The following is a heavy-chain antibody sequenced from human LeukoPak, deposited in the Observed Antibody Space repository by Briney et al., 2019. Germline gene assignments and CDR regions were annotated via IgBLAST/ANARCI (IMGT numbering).Heavy chain of an antibody. CDR3: ARGDWSFSN. V-gene: IGHV4-39*07. CDR2: IDYTGTT. CDR1: GGSITSSSYN. J-gene: IGHJ4*02. D-gene: IGHD3-9*01. Sequence: PSETLSLTCTVSGGSITSSSYNWAWIRQPPGKGLEWIVNIDYTGTTYYNPSLKSLVTISVDTSKNQFSLELSSVTAADTAVYYCARGDWSFSNWGQGTLVTVSS.